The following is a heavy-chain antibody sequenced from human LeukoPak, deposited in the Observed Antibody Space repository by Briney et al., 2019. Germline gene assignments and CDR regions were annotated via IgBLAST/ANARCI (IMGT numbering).Heavy chain of an antibody. Sequence: PSETLSLTCAVYGGSFSGYYWSWIRQPPGKGLEWIGEINHSGSTNYNPSLKSRVTISVDTSKNQFSLKLSSVTAADTAVYYCARTARQNYVWGSYREHWGQGTLVTVSS. CDR2: INHSGST. CDR1: GGSFSGYY. J-gene: IGHJ1*01. D-gene: IGHD3-16*02. CDR3: ARTARQNYVWGSYREH. V-gene: IGHV4-34*01.